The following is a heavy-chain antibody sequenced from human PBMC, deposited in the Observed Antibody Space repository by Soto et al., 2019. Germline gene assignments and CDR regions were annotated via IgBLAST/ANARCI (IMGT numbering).Heavy chain of an antibody. CDR2: IYYSGST. V-gene: IGHV4-30-4*01. D-gene: IGHD6-6*01. CDR3: ARSPRVSPDVPYYYGMDV. J-gene: IGHJ6*02. CDR1: GGSISSGDYY. Sequence: SETLSLTCTVSGGSISSGDYYWSWIRQPPGKGLEWIGYIYYSGSTYYNPSLKSRVTISVDTSKNQFSLKLSSVTAADTAVYYCARSPRVSPDVPYYYGMDVWGQGTTVTVSS.